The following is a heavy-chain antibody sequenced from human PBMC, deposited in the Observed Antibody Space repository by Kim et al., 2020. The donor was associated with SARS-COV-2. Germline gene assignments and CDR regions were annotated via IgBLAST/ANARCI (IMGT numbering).Heavy chain of an antibody. D-gene: IGHD5-12*01. Sequence: QPPGRALEWLDIISWDDAKHTSPSLKGSLTLTQDTSKNQVVLTMTDKDPVDTGTYYCANGAYSGPEFDYRGQGTLVTVSS. CDR3: ANGAYSGPEFDY. V-gene: IGHV2-5*02. J-gene: IGHJ4*02. CDR2: ISWDDAK.